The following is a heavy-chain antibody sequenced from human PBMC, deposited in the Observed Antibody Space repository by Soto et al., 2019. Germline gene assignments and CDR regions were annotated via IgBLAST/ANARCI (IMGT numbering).Heavy chain of an antibody. CDR1: GGSFSGYY. V-gene: IGHV4-34*01. CDR3: ARAPMATIHFDY. J-gene: IGHJ4*02. Sequence: SETLSLTCAVYGGSFSGYYWSWIRQPPGKGLEWIGEINHSGSTNYNPSLKSRVTISVDTSKNQFSLKLSSVTAADTAVYYCARAPMATIHFDYWGQGTLVTVS. D-gene: IGHD5-12*01. CDR2: INHSGST.